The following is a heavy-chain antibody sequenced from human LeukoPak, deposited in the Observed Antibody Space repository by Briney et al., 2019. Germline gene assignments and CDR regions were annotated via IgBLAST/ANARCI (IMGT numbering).Heavy chain of an antibody. Sequence: ASVKVSCKASGYTFTGYYMHWVRQAPGQGLEWMGIINPSGGSTSYAQKFQGRVTMTRDMSTSTVYMELSSLRSEDTAVYYCAREVNYYGSGSSHPNFDYWGQGTLVTVSS. CDR3: AREVNYYGSGSSHPNFDY. CDR2: INPSGGST. CDR1: GYTFTGYY. V-gene: IGHV1-46*01. J-gene: IGHJ4*02. D-gene: IGHD3-10*01.